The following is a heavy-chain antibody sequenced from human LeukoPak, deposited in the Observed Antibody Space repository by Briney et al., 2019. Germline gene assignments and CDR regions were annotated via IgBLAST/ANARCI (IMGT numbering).Heavy chain of an antibody. CDR3: ASSYYYDSSGYYYGWFDP. CDR2: INAGNGNT. CDR1: GYTFTSYA. J-gene: IGHJ5*02. V-gene: IGHV1-3*01. Sequence: GASVKVSCKASGYTFTSYAMHWVRQAPGQRLEWMGWINAGNGNTKYSQKFQGRVTITRDTSASTAYMELSSPRSEDTAVYYCASSYYYDSSGYYYGWFDPWGQGTLVTVPS. D-gene: IGHD3-22*01.